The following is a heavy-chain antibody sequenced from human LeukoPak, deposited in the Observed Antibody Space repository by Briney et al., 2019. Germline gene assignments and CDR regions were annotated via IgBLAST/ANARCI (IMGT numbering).Heavy chain of an antibody. CDR3: VKNWDY. CDR2: MSSDGSTI. V-gene: IGHV3-30*04. D-gene: IGHD2/OR15-2a*01. J-gene: IGHJ4*02. CDR1: GFTFSTSA. Sequence: GGSLRLSGAASGFTFSTSAMHWVRQAPGKGLEWVAVMSSDGSTIQYADSAKGRFTISRDNSKNTLYLQMNSLRPEDTAVYYCVKNWDYWGQGSLVTVSS.